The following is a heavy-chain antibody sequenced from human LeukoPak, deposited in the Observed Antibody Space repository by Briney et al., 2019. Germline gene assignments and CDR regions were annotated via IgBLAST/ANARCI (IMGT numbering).Heavy chain of an antibody. Sequence: PGGSLRLSCAASGFTFSSYAMSWVRQAPGKGLEWVSAISGSGGSTYYADSVKGRFTISRDNSKNTPYLQMNSLRAEDTAVYYCARDLRVRGVIMGAFDIWGQGTMVTVSS. V-gene: IGHV3-23*01. CDR2: ISGSGGST. J-gene: IGHJ3*02. D-gene: IGHD3-10*01. CDR3: ARDLRVRGVIMGAFDI. CDR1: GFTFSSYA.